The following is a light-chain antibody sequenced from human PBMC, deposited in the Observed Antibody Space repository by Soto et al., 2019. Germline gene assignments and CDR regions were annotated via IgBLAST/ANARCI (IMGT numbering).Light chain of an antibody. J-gene: IGKJ5*01. Sequence: EIVLTQSPGTLSLSPGERATLSCRASQSVSSSYLAWYQQKPGQAPRLLIYGVSSRATGIPDRFSGSGSGTDFTLTISRLEPEDFAVYYCQHYVNSPPITFVPGTRLEIK. V-gene: IGKV3-20*01. CDR1: QSVSSSY. CDR2: GVS. CDR3: QHYVNSPPIT.